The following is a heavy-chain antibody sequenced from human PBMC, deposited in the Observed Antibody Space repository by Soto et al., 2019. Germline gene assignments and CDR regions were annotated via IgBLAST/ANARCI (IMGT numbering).Heavy chain of an antibody. J-gene: IGHJ3*02. CDR2: ISSSSSTI. CDR1: VFTFSSYS. V-gene: IGHV3-48*02. Sequence: AGSLRLCCAASVFTFSSYSMNWFRQAPGKGLEWVSYISSSSSTIYYADSVKGRFTISRDNAKNSLYLQMNSLRDEDTAVYYCARRLPPLKNSDAFDIWGQGTMVTVSS. CDR3: ARRLPPLKNSDAFDI. D-gene: IGHD6-25*01.